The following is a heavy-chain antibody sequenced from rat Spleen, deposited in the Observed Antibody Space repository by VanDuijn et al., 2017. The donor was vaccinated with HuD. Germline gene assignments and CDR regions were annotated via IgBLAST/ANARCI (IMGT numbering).Heavy chain of an antibody. J-gene: IGHJ2*01. CDR1: GFTFSSFP. Sequence: EVQLMESGGGLVQPGRSLKLSCAASGFTFSSFPMAWVRQAPEKGPEWVATISYDGSSTYYRDSVKGRFTISRDNAKSSLYLQMDNLKTEDTAMYYCTAASNEYWGQGVMVTVSS. D-gene: IGHD3-1*01. CDR3: TAASNEY. V-gene: IGHV5-17*01. CDR2: ISYDGSST.